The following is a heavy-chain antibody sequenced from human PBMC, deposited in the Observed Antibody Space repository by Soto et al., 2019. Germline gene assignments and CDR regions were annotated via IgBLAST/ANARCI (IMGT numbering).Heavy chain of an antibody. Sequence: GGSLRLSCAASGFTFSSYGMHWVRQAPGKGLEWVAVIWYDGSNKYYADSVKGRVTISVDTSKNQFSLKLSSVTAADTAVYYCARRYRDWNDPFDYWGQGTLVTVSS. D-gene: IGHD1-1*01. J-gene: IGHJ4*02. CDR3: ARRYRDWNDPFDY. CDR2: IWYDGSNK. CDR1: GFTFSSYG. V-gene: IGHV3-33*01.